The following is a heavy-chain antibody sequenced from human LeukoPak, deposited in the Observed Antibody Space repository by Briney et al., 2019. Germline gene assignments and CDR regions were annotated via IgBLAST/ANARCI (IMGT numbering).Heavy chain of an antibody. J-gene: IGHJ5*02. V-gene: IGHV1-2*02. CDR2: INPNSGST. D-gene: IGHD1-26*01. Sequence: ASVKVSCKASGYTFTGYYMHWVRQAPGQGLEWMGWINPNSGSTNYAQRFQGRVTMTRDTSFSTAYMELSRLSSDDTAVYYCARDLKRSRARWENLGFDPWGQGSLVTVSS. CDR1: GYTFTGYY. CDR3: ARDLKRSRARWENLGFDP.